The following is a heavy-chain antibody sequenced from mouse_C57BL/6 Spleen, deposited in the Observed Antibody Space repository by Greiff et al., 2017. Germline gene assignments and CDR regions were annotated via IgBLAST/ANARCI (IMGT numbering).Heavy chain of an antibody. J-gene: IGHJ3*01. CDR2: IDPSGSYT. CDR3: ARGGNLDSSGYVGFAY. D-gene: IGHD3-2*02. CDR1: GYTFTSYW. Sequence: VQLQQPGAELVMPGASVKLSCKASGYTFTSYWLHWVKQRPGQGLEWIGEIDPSGSYTNYNQKFKVKSTLTVDKSSSPAYMQLSSLTSEDSAVYYCARGGNLDSSGYVGFAYWGQGTLVTVSA. V-gene: IGHV1-69*01.